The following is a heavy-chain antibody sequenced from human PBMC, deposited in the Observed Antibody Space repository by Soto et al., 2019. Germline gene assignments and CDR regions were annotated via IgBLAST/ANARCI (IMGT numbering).Heavy chain of an antibody. Sequence: GALRLSCAASGFTFSRYEMNWVRQAPGKGREGVSYISSSGSTIYYADSVKGRFTISRDNAKNSLYLQMNSLRAEDTAGYYCARVQLSSIAQARRPPGAFDIWGQGTRVTVSS. V-gene: IGHV3-48*03. CDR3: ARVQLSSIAQARRPPGAFDI. D-gene: IGHD6-13*01. CDR1: GFTFSRYE. CDR2: ISSSGSTI. J-gene: IGHJ3*02.